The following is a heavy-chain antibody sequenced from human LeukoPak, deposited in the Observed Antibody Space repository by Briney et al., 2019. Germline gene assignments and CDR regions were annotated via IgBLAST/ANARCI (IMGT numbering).Heavy chain of an antibody. J-gene: IGHJ4*02. CDR1: GFTFSSYW. CDR3: ARDSRLYDSSGNFDY. Sequence: PGGSLRLSCAASGFTFSSYWMSWVRQAPGKGLEWVANIKQDGSEKYYVDSVKGRFTISRDNAKNSPYLQMNSLRAEDTAVYYCARDSRLYDSSGNFDYWGQGTLVTVSS. V-gene: IGHV3-7*01. CDR2: IKQDGSEK. D-gene: IGHD3-22*01.